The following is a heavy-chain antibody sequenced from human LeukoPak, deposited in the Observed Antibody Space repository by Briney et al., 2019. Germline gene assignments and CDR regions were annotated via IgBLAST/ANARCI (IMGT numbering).Heavy chain of an antibody. CDR3: ATGADDSKVGY. J-gene: IGHJ4*02. D-gene: IGHD1-26*01. V-gene: IGHV4-4*07. CDR2: IYTSGST. CDR1: GGSISTYY. Sequence: SETPSLTCTVSGGSISTYYWSWIRQPAGKGLEWIGRIYTSGSTNYNPSLKSRVTMSGDTFKNQFSLKLTSVTAADTAVYYCATGADDSKVGYWGQGALVSVSS.